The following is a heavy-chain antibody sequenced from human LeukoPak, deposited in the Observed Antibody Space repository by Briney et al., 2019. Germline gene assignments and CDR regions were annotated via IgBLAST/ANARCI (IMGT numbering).Heavy chain of an antibody. J-gene: IGHJ3*02. CDR2: IWYDGSNK. CDR3: AREGDHDAFDI. CDR1: GFTFSSYA. Sequence: GGSLRLSCAASGFTFSSYAMSWVRQAPGKGLEWVAVIWYDGSNKYYADSVKGRFTISRDNSKNTLYLQMNSLRAEDTAVYYCAREGDHDAFDIWGQGTMVTVSS. V-gene: IGHV3-33*08. D-gene: IGHD3-16*01.